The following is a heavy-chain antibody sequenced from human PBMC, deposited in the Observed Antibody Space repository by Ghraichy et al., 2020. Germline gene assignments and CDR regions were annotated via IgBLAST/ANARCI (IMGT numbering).Heavy chain of an antibody. J-gene: IGHJ4*02. CDR3: ARAYGSGARRLLSPGFDY. Sequence: SETLSLTCTVSGGSISSYYWSWIRQPPGKGLEWIGYIYYSGSTNYNPSLKSRVTISVDTSKNQFSLKLSSVTAADTAVYYCARAYGSGARRLLSPGFDYWGQGTLVTVSS. CDR2: IYYSGST. CDR1: GGSISSYY. D-gene: IGHD3-10*01. V-gene: IGHV4-59*01.